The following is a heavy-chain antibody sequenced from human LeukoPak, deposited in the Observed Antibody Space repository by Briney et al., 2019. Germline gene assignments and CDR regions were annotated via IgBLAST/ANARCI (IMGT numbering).Heavy chain of an antibody. Sequence: GESLKISCKGSGYSFTSYGIGWVRQTPGKGLEWMGIIYLGDSDTRYSPSFQGQVTISGDKSINTAYVHWSNLKASDTAMYYCAREELNRVLDHWGQGTLVTVSS. CDR2: IYLGDSDT. CDR1: GYSFTSYG. CDR3: AREELNRVLDH. V-gene: IGHV5-51*01. J-gene: IGHJ4*02. D-gene: IGHD1-7*01.